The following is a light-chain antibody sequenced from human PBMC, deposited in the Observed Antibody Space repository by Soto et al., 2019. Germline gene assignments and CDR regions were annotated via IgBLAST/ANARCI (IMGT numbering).Light chain of an antibody. CDR3: HHYET. CDR1: QSVDRY. Sequence: EIVMTQSRGTLSLSPGERATLSCRASQSVDRYVAWYQQKVGQAPRLLIYDAYTRATGIPARFSGSGSGTEFTLTISSLEPEDFTVYYCHHYETFGQGTKVDIK. CDR2: DAY. V-gene: IGKV3-11*01. J-gene: IGKJ1*01.